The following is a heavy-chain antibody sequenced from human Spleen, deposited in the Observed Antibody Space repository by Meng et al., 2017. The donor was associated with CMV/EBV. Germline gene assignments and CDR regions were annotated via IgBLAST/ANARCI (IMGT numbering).Heavy chain of an antibody. J-gene: IGHJ4*02. V-gene: IGHV3-21*01. CDR2: ISSSMYI. CDR3: AKDRLDGSTWYPEVDY. Sequence: GGSLRLSCVASGFTFSSYSMNWVRQAPGKGLEWVSCISSSMYIYYADSVKGRFTISRDNAKNSLYLQMNSLRAEDTAVFHCAKDRLDGSTWYPEVDYWGQGTLVTVLL. CDR1: GFTFSSYS. D-gene: IGHD6-13*01.